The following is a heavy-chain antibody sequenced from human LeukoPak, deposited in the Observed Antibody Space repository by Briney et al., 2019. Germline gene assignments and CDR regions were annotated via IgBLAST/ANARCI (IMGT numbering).Heavy chain of an antibody. CDR1: GGTFSSYA. J-gene: IGHJ4*02. CDR3: ARRSGSYYGRFDY. CDR2: IIPIFGTA. V-gene: IGHV1-69*01. D-gene: IGHD1-26*01. Sequence: ASVKVSCKASGGTFSSYAIGCVRQAPGQGLEWMGGIIPIFGTANYAQKFQGRVTITADESTSTAYMELSSLRSEDTAVYYCARRSGSYYGRFDYWGQGTLVTVSS.